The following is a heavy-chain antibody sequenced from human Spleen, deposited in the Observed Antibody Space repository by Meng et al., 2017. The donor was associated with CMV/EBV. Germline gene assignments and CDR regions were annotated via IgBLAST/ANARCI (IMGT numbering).Heavy chain of an antibody. CDR3: AKAFSSSWYREYYDY. Sequence: SGFTLSSCAMSWVRQAPGKGLEWVSAITGSSRSTYYADSVKGRFTISRDNSKNTLYLQLNSLRAEDTAVYYCAKAFSSSWYREYYDYWGQGTPVTVSS. D-gene: IGHD6-13*01. V-gene: IGHV3-23*01. J-gene: IGHJ4*02. CDR2: ITGSSRST. CDR1: GFTLSSCA.